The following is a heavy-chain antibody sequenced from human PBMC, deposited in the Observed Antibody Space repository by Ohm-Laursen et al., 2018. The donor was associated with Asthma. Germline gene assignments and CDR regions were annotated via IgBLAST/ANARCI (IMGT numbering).Heavy chain of an antibody. CDR1: GFTFSSYA. CDR2: ISSSGGST. Sequence: SLRLSCAATGFTFSSYAMSWVRQAPGKGLEWVSGISSSGGSTYYADNVKGRFTISRDNPKNILYLQMNSLRADDTAVYFCAKDVFAGPNVVVVTAADCWGQGTLVTVSA. CDR3: AKDVFAGPNVVVVTAADC. D-gene: IGHD2-21*02. V-gene: IGHV3-23*01. J-gene: IGHJ4*02.